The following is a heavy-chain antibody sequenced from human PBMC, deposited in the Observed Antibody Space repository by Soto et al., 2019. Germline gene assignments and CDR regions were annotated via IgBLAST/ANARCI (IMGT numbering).Heavy chain of an antibody. Sequence: ASVKVSCKASGYTFTSYAMHWVRQAPGQRLEWMGWINAGNGNTKYSQKFQGRVTITRDTSASTAYMELSSLRSEDTAVYYCARDRFPYCGGDCYPDYWGQGTLVTVSS. CDR1: GYTFTSYA. CDR2: INAGNGNT. D-gene: IGHD2-21*02. V-gene: IGHV1-3*01. CDR3: ARDRFPYCGGDCYPDY. J-gene: IGHJ4*02.